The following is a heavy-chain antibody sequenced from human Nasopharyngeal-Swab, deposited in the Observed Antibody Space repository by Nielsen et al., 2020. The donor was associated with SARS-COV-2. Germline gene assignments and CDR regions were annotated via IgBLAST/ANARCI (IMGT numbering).Heavy chain of an antibody. CDR2: IWYDGSNK. Sequence: GGSLRLSCAASGFTFSSYGMHWVRQAPGKGLEWVAIIWYDGSNKYYADSVKGRFTISRDNSKNTLYLQMNSLRAEDTAVYYCARGPYDFWSGYPHYFDYRGQGTLVTVSS. V-gene: IGHV3-33*01. D-gene: IGHD3-3*01. J-gene: IGHJ4*02. CDR1: GFTFSSYG. CDR3: ARGPYDFWSGYPHYFDY.